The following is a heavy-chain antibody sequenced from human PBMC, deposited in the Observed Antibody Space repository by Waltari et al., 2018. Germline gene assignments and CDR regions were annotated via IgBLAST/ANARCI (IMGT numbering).Heavy chain of an antibody. V-gene: IGHV3-7*01. D-gene: IGHD5-12*01. Sequence: EVQLVESGGGSVQPGGSLRLSCAASGFTFSSYWLTWVRQAPGKGLEWVANIKQDGSVKYYVDAVRGRFTISRDNAKNSLYLQMNILRAEDTAVYYCARDSGYSGYNSYSFDYWGQGTLVTVSS. CDR1: GFTFSSYW. CDR3: ARDSGYSGYNSYSFDY. J-gene: IGHJ4*02. CDR2: IKQDGSVK.